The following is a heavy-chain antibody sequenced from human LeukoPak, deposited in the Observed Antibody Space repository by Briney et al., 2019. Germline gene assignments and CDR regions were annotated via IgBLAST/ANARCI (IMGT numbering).Heavy chain of an antibody. CDR2: IYYSGST. CDR1: GGSISSGDYY. Sequence: PSETLSLTCTVSGGSISSGDYYWSWIRQPPGKGLEWIGYIYYSGSTYCNPSLKSRVTISVDTSKNQFSLKLSSVTAADTAVYYCARDRDYSNNDAFDIWGQGTMVTASS. D-gene: IGHD4-11*01. J-gene: IGHJ3*02. V-gene: IGHV4-30-4*08. CDR3: ARDRDYSNNDAFDI.